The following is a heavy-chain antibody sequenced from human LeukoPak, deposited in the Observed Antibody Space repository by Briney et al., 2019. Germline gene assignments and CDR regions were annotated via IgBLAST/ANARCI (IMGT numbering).Heavy chain of an antibody. CDR1: GFTFSSSA. CDR2: ISASGGST. V-gene: IGHV3-23*01. CDR3: ARNTYYYDSSGYYGEDY. J-gene: IGHJ4*02. Sequence: PGGSLRLSCTASGFTFSSSAMSWVRQVPGKGLEWVSGISASGGSTYYADSVRGRFTISRDNAKNSLYLQMNSLRAEDTAVYYCARNTYYYDSSGYYGEDYWGQGTLVTVSS. D-gene: IGHD3-22*01.